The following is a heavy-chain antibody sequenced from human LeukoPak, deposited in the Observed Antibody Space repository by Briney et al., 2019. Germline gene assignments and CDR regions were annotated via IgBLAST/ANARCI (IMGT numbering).Heavy chain of an antibody. J-gene: IGHJ4*02. Sequence: ASVTVSCKVSGYTLTELSMHWVRQAPGKGLEWMGGFDPEEGETIYAQKFQGRVTMTEDTSTDTAYMELSSLRSEDTAVYYCATDSRPWQQLPYFDYWGQGTLVTVSS. V-gene: IGHV1-24*01. CDR1: GYTLTELS. D-gene: IGHD6-13*01. CDR2: FDPEEGET. CDR3: ATDSRPWQQLPYFDY.